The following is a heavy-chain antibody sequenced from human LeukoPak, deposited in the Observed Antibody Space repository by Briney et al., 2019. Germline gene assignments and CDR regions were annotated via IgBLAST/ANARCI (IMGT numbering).Heavy chain of an antibody. V-gene: IGHV3-48*01. CDR1: GFTFSSYS. D-gene: IGHD6-13*01. CDR3: AREPYSSSGNDAFDI. CDR2: ISSSSSTI. Sequence: PGGSLRLSCAASGFTFSSYSMNWVRQAPGKGLEWVSYISSSSSTIYYADSVKGRFTISRDNAKNSLYLQMNSLRAEDTAVYYCAREPYSSSGNDAFDIWGQGTMVTVSS. J-gene: IGHJ3*02.